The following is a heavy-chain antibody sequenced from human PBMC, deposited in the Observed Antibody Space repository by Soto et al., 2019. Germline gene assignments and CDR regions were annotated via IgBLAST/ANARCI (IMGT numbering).Heavy chain of an antibody. CDR2: ISYDGSNK. D-gene: IGHD1-20*01. CDR3: SGHNRHYCYCGMDV. Sequence: QVQLVESGGGVVQPGRSLRLSCAASGFTFSSYAMHWVRQAPGKGLEWVAVISYDGSNKYYADSVKGRFTISRDNSKNHLDMDMNNLRDEDTGVYDRSGHNRHYCYCGMDVWGQGTTVTVSS. J-gene: IGHJ6*02. CDR1: GFTFSSYA. V-gene: IGHV3-30-3*01.